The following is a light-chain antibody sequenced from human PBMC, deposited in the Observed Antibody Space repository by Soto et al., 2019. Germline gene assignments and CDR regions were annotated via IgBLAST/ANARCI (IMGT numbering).Light chain of an antibody. CDR2: KAS. V-gene: IGKV1-5*03. J-gene: IGKJ3*01. CDR3: QQSFT. Sequence: DIQMTQSPSTLSASVGDRVTITCRASQSISSWLAWYQQEPGKAPKLLIYKASSLESGVPSRFSCSGSGTEFTLTISSLQPDYFATYYCQQSFTFGPGTKVDIK. CDR1: QSISSW.